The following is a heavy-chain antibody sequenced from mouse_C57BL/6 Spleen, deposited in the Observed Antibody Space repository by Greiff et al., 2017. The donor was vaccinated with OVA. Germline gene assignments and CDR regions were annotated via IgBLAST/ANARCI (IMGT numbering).Heavy chain of an antibody. CDR3: ARPDGYYGSSYYAMDY. V-gene: IGHV5-17*01. Sequence: EVMLVESGGGLVKPGGSLKLSCAASGFTFSDYGMHWVRQAPEKGLEWVAYISSGSSTIYYADTVKGRFTISRDNAKNTLFLQMTSLRSEDTAMYYCARPDGYYGSSYYAMDYWGKGTSVTVSS. CDR1: GFTFSDYG. D-gene: IGHD1-1*01. CDR2: ISSGSSTI. J-gene: IGHJ4*01.